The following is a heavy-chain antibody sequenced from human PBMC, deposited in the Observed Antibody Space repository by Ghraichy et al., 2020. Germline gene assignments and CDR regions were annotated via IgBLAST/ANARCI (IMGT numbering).Heavy chain of an antibody. J-gene: IGHJ6*02. CDR2: ISSSSSYI. Sequence: GGSLRLSCAASGFTFSSYSMNWVRQAPGKGLEWVSSISSSSSYIYCADSVKGRFTISRDNAKNSLYLQMNSLRAEDTAVYYCARDRTVRDSSGWYQVGYYYYGMDVWGQGTTVTVSS. CDR3: ARDRTVRDSSGWYQVGYYYYGMDV. V-gene: IGHV3-21*01. D-gene: IGHD6-19*01. CDR1: GFTFSSYS.